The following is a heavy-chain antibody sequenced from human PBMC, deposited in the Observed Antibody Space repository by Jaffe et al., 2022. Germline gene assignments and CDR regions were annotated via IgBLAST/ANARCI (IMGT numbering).Heavy chain of an antibody. CDR1: GASIRDFY. CDR2: ISLSGRT. CDR3: AREGGHHGDYGSYPYFDY. J-gene: IGHJ4*02. V-gene: IGHV4-59*01. Sequence: QVQLQESGPGLVKPSETLSLTCTVSGASIRDFYWSWIRQSPGRGLEWVGRISLSGRTTYNPALSSQVTISRDTSRKQLSLNMNFLTAADTAVYYCAREGGHHGDYGSYPYFDYWGQGILVTVSS. D-gene: IGHD4-17*01.